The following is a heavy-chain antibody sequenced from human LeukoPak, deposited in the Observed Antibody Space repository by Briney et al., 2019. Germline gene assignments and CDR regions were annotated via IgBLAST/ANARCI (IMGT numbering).Heavy chain of an antibody. CDR2: IYHSGST. Sequence: PSETLSLICAVSGYSISSGYYWGWIRQPPGKGLEWIGSIYHSGSTYYNPSLKSRVTISVDTSKNQFSLKLSSVTAADTAVYYCARHVPGYSSSWHDYWGQGTLVTVSS. CDR3: ARHVPGYSSSWHDY. D-gene: IGHD6-13*01. J-gene: IGHJ4*02. V-gene: IGHV4-38-2*01. CDR1: GYSISSGYY.